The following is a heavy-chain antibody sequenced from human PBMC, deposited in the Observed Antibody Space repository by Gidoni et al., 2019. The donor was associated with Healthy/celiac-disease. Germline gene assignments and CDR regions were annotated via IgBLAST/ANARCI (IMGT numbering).Heavy chain of an antibody. Sequence: QLQLQASGPGLVKPSETLSLTCTVSGGSISSSSYYWGWIRQPPGKGLEWIGSIYYSGSTYYNPSLKSRVTISVDTSKNQFSLKLSSVTAADTAVYYCARLIYGYSSGWYYWGQGTLVTVSS. J-gene: IGHJ4*02. V-gene: IGHV4-39*01. CDR2: IYYSGST. CDR1: GGSISSSSYY. D-gene: IGHD6-19*01. CDR3: ARLIYGYSSGWYY.